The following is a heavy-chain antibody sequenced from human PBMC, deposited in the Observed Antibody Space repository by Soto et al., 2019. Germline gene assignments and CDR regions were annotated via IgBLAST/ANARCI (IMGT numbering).Heavy chain of an antibody. Sequence: QVQLVQSGAEEKKPGASVKVSYKASGYTFTSYAMHWVRQAPGQRLEWMGWINAGNGNTKYSQKFQGRVTITRDTSASTAYMELSSLRSEDTAVYYCARVGGWYVSDYWGQGTLVTVSS. J-gene: IGHJ4*02. V-gene: IGHV1-3*05. CDR1: GYTFTSYA. CDR2: INAGNGNT. D-gene: IGHD6-19*01. CDR3: ARVGGWYVSDY.